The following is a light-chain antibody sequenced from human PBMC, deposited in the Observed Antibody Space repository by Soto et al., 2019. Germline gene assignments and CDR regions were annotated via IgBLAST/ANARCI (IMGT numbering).Light chain of an antibody. J-gene: IGLJ3*02. V-gene: IGLV4-60*02. CDR2: LQGSGNY. Sequence: QLVLTQSASASASLGSSVKLTCTLSSGHSTNIIAWHQQQRGKAHRYLMKLQGSGNYNKGSGVPDRFSGSSSGADRYLTISNLQFEDEADYYCETWDSYTRVFGGGTKVTVL. CDR3: ETWDSYTRV. CDR1: SGHSTNI.